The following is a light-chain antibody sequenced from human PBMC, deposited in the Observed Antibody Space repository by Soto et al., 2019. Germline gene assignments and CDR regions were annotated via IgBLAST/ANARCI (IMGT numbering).Light chain of an antibody. J-gene: IGKJ4*01. CDR1: QDINYS. V-gene: IGKV1-12*01. CDR2: SAS. Sequence: DIQMTQSPSSVSASVGDRVTITCRASQDINYSLAWFQQKPGEAPRLLIYSASSLHSGVPSRFSGSGSGTDFTLTRNSLQPEDFATYLCQQGDSVPLTFGGGTKVEIK. CDR3: QQGDSVPLT.